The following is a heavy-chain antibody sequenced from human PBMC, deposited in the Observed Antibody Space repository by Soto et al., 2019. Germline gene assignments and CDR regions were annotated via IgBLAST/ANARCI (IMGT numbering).Heavy chain of an antibody. CDR2: IYYSGST. D-gene: IGHD3-3*01. CDR1: GGSISSYY. J-gene: IGHJ5*02. V-gene: IGHV4-59*01. Sequence: SDTLSLTFTGSGGSISSYYGSWRLPPPLKGLEWIGYIYYSGSTNYNPSLKSRVTISVDTSKNQFSLKLSSVTAADTAVYYCAREGYDFWSPHGWFDTWGQGTLVTVSS. CDR3: AREGYDFWSPHGWFDT.